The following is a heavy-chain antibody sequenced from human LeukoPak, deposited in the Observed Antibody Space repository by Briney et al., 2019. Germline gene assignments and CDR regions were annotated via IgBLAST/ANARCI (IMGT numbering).Heavy chain of an antibody. D-gene: IGHD2-21*01. V-gene: IGHV3-21*04. Sequence: GGSLRLSCVASGFTLSSNSMNWVRQAPGKGLEWVSSISSGSEDTYYADSVKGRFTISRDNSKSTLYLQMSSLRAEDTAVYYCARTIAQYSNTWLYFYYGLDVWGQGTTVTVAS. J-gene: IGHJ6*02. CDR2: ISSGSEDT. CDR1: GFTLSSNS. CDR3: ARTIAQYSNTWLYFYYGLDV.